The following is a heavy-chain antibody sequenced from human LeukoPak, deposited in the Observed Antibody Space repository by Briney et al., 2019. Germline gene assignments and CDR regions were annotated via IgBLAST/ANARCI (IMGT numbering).Heavy chain of an antibody. CDR1: GFTFSSYE. J-gene: IGHJ4*02. V-gene: IGHV3-48*03. CDR2: ISSSGSTI. CDR3: ARRLRRNYFDY. Sequence: PGGSLRLSCAASGFTFSSYEMNWVRQAPGKGLEWVSYISSSGSTIYYADSVKGRFTISRDNAKNSLYLQMNSLRAEDTAVYYCARRLRRNYFDYWGQGTLATVSS. D-gene: IGHD4-17*01.